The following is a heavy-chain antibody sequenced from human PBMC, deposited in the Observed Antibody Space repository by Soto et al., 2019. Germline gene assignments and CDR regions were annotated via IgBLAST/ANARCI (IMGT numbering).Heavy chain of an antibody. J-gene: IGHJ6*02. CDR2: INPNSGGT. D-gene: IGHD5-18*01. Sequence: ASVKVSCKASGYTFTGYYMHWVRQAPGQGLEWMGWINPNSGGTNYAQKFQGRVTITADESTSTAYMELSSLRSEDTAVYYCARVMGYSYGTDYSYYYGMDVWGQGTTVTVSS. V-gene: IGHV1-2*02. CDR1: GYTFTGYY. CDR3: ARVMGYSYGTDYSYYYGMDV.